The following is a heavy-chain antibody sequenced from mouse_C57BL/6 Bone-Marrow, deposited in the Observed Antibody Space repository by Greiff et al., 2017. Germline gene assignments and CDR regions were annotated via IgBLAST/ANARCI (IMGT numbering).Heavy chain of an antibody. CDR3: ARCYYGSSPLYAMDY. CDR2: IDPEDGET. Sequence: EVQLQQSGAELVKPGASVELSCTASGFNIKDYYMHWVKQRTEQGLEWIGRIDPEDGETKYAPKFQGKGTITADTSSNTAYLQLSSLTSEDTAVYYCARCYYGSSPLYAMDYWGQGTSVTVSS. CDR1: GFNIKDYY. D-gene: IGHD1-1*01. V-gene: IGHV14-2*01. J-gene: IGHJ4*01.